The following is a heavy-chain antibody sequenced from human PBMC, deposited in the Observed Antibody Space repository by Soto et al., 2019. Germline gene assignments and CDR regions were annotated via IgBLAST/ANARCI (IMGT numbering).Heavy chain of an antibody. V-gene: IGHV3-23*01. CDR1: GFTFSSYA. CDR2: ISGSGGST. J-gene: IGHJ4*02. CDR3: AKEGALRFIRNRHFDY. Sequence: EVQLLESGGGLVQPGGSLRLSCAASGFTFSSYAMSWVRQAPGKGLEWVSAISGSGGSTYYADSVKGRFTISRDNSKNTLYLQMNSLRAEDTAVYYCAKEGALRFIRNRHFDYWGQGTLVTVSS. D-gene: IGHD3-10*01.